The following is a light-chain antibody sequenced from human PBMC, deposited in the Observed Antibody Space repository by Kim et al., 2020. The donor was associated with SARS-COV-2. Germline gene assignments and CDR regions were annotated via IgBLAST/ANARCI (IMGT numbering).Light chain of an antibody. CDR3: QQRYSWPLT. J-gene: IGKJ4*01. Sequence: LPPGDRATLSCRASQSVGDFLGWYQQNPGQTPSLLIFDASNRATGIPARFSGSGSGTDFALTITNLEPDDFAVYYCQQRYSWPLTFGGGTKVDIK. CDR1: QSVGDF. CDR2: DAS. V-gene: IGKV3-11*01.